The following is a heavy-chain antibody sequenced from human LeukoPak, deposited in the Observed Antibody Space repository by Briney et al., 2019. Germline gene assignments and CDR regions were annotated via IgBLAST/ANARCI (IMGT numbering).Heavy chain of an antibody. D-gene: IGHD3-3*01. Sequence: SETLSLTCTVSGGSISSYYWSWIRQPLGKGLEWIGYIYYSGSTNYNPSLKSRVTISVDTSKNQFSLKLSSVTAADTAVYYCAREIPFWSGSYDYWGQGTLVTVSS. CDR2: IYYSGST. CDR1: GGSISSYY. V-gene: IGHV4-59*01. J-gene: IGHJ4*02. CDR3: AREIPFWSGSYDY.